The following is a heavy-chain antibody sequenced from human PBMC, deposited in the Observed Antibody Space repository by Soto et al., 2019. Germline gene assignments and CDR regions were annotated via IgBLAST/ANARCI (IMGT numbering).Heavy chain of an antibody. CDR3: AKRGGYSSGPLDY. D-gene: IGHD6-25*01. Sequence: EVQLLESGGGLVQPGGSLRLSCAASGFTFSSYAMSWVRQAPGKGLEWVSVISGSGGSTYYADSVKGRFTISRDNSKNTLYLQMNSLRAEDTAVYYCAKRGGYSSGPLDYWGQGTLVTVSS. CDR2: ISGSGGST. J-gene: IGHJ4*02. CDR1: GFTFSSYA. V-gene: IGHV3-23*01.